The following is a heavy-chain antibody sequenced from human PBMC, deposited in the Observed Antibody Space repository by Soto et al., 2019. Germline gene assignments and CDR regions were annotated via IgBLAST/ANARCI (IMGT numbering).Heavy chain of an antibody. V-gene: IGHV1-69*01. CDR1: GGTFSSYA. D-gene: IGHD6-13*01. CDR2: IIPIFGTA. CDR3: ARGLIAAAGTPYYFDY. Sequence: QVQLVQSGAEVKKPGSSVKVSCTASGGTFSSYAISWVRQAPGQGLEWMGGIIPIFGTANYAQKFQGRVTITAYESTSTAYMERSSLRSEDTGVYYCARGLIAAAGTPYYFDYWGQGTLVTVSS. J-gene: IGHJ4*02.